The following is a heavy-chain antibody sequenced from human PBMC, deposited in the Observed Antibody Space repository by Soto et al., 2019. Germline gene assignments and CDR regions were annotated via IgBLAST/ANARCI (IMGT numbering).Heavy chain of an antibody. CDR3: ARAYYDILTGHDAFDI. Sequence: GGSLRLSCAASGFTFSDYYMSWIRQAPGKGLEWVSYISSSGSTIYYADSVKGRFTISRDNAKNSLYLQMNSLRAEDTAVYYCARAYYDILTGHDAFDIWGQGTMVTVSS. CDR1: GFTFSDYY. D-gene: IGHD3-9*01. J-gene: IGHJ3*02. CDR2: ISSSGSTI. V-gene: IGHV3-11*01.